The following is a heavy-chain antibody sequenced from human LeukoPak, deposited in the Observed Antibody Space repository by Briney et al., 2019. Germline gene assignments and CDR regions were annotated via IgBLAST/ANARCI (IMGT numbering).Heavy chain of an antibody. D-gene: IGHD6-6*01. Sequence: ASVKVSCKASGYTFTSYGISWVRQAPGQGLEGMGWISAYNGNTNYPQKLQGRVTMTTDTSTSTAYMELRSLRSDDTAVYYCARDRSSIAARRTSWYYYYGMDVWGQGTTVTVSS. V-gene: IGHV1-18*01. CDR2: ISAYNGNT. J-gene: IGHJ6*02. CDR3: ARDRSSIAARRTSWYYYYGMDV. CDR1: GYTFTSYG.